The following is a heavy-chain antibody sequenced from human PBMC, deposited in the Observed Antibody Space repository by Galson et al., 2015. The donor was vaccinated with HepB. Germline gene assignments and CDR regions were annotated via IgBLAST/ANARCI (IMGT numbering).Heavy chain of an antibody. CDR2: IWYDGSNK. V-gene: IGHV3-33*08. Sequence: SLRLSCAASGFTFSSYGMHWVRQAPGKGLEWVAVIWYDGSNKYYADSVKGRFTISRDNSKNTLYLQMNSLRAEDTAVYYCASGIVVADAFDIWGQGTMVTVSS. D-gene: IGHD3-22*01. J-gene: IGHJ3*02. CDR3: ASGIVVADAFDI. CDR1: GFTFSSYG.